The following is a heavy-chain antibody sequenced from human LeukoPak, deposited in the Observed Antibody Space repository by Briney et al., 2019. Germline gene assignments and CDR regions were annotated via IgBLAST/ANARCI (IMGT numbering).Heavy chain of an antibody. CDR1: GFNFDDYA. CDR3: AKDGEVLTAGEIDY. J-gene: IGHJ4*02. CDR2: ISWNNGSI. V-gene: IGHV3-9*01. Sequence: GGSLRLSYVASGFNFDDYAMHWVRQAPGKGMEWVSGISWNNGSIQYAASVKGRFTISRDSAKKSLYLHMNSLRPEDTAFYYCAKDGEVLTAGEIDYWGQGTLITVSS. D-gene: IGHD6-13*01.